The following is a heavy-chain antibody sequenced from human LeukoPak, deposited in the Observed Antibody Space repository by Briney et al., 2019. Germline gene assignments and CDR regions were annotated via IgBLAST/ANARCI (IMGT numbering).Heavy chain of an antibody. Sequence: PGRFLRLSCAASGVTFSSYAMHWVRQAPGKGLEWVAVISYDGSNKYYADSVKGRFTISRDNSKNTLYLQMNSLRAEDTAVYYCARDQGSSSYLDYWGQGTLVTVSS. V-gene: IGHV3-30*04. J-gene: IGHJ4*02. D-gene: IGHD6-13*01. CDR1: GVTFSSYA. CDR2: ISYDGSNK. CDR3: ARDQGSSSYLDY.